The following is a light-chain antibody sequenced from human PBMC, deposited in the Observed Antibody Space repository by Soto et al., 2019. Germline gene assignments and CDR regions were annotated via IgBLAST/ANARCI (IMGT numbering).Light chain of an antibody. CDR1: KLGDKY. V-gene: IGLV3-1*01. J-gene: IGLJ2*01. Sequence: SYELTQPPSVSVSPGQTASITCSGDKLGDKYACWYQQKPGQSHVLVIYQDSKRPSGIPERFSGSNSGNTATLTICGTQAMDEADYYCQAWDSSTVVFGGGTKLTVL. CDR3: QAWDSSTVV. CDR2: QDS.